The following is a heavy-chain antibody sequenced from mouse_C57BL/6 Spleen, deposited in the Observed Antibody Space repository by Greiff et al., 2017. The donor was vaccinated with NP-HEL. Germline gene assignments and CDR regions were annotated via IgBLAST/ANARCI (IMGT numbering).Heavy chain of an antibody. CDR2: IYPGSGST. D-gene: IGHD3-2*02. J-gene: IGHJ2*01. Sequence: QVQLQQPGAELVKPGASVKMSCKASGYTFTSYWITWVKQRPGQGLEWIGDIYPGSGSTNYNEKFKSKATLTVYTSSSTAYMQLNSLTSVDYTVYYCARSPDSSGYYRGQGTTLTVSS. CDR1: GYTFTSYW. V-gene: IGHV1-55*01. CDR3: ARSPDSSGYY.